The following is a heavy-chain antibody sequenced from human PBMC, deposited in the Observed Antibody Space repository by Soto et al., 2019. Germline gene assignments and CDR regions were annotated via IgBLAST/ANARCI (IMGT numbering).Heavy chain of an antibody. CDR3: ARPPVIDIVVPPDY. D-gene: IGHD2-15*01. J-gene: IGHJ4*02. CDR2: ISYDGSNK. Sequence: GWSMRLSSAASGVTFSTYAMHWVRQAPGKGLEWVAVISYDGSNKHYADSVKGRFTISRDNSKNTLYLQMNSLRAEDTAVYYCARPPVIDIVVPPDYWGQGTQVTVSS. V-gene: IGHV3-30*04. CDR1: GVTFSTYA.